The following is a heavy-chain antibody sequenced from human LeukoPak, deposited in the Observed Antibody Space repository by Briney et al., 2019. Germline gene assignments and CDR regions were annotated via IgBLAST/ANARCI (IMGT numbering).Heavy chain of an antibody. Sequence: GASLKVSCKPSGCTFTRYGISWVRQAPGHRLEWMGWISAHNSNTSYAQKIQGRGTVTTDTSTSTAYMDPRRLRSHYTAVYYCARGVLWFSELITSESCGQGALVSVSS. D-gene: IGHD3-10*01. CDR3: ARGVLWFSELITSES. CDR2: ISAHNSNT. CDR1: GCTFTRYG. J-gene: IGHJ5*02. V-gene: IGHV1-18*04.